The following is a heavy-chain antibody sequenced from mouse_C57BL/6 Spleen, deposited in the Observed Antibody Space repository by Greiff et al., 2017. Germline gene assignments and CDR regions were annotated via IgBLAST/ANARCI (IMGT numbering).Heavy chain of an antibody. Sequence: EVKLMESEGGLVQPGSSMKLSCTASGFTFSDYYMAWVRQVPEKGLEWVANINYDGSSTYYLDSLKSRFIISRDNAKNILYLQMSSLKSEDTATYYGAREGGYYSRDYFDYWGQGTTLTVSS. J-gene: IGHJ2*01. D-gene: IGHD2-3*01. CDR1: GFTFSDYY. CDR3: AREGGYYSRDYFDY. CDR2: INYDGSST. V-gene: IGHV5-16*01.